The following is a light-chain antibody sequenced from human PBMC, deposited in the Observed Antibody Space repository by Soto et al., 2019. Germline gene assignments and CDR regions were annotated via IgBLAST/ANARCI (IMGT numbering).Light chain of an antibody. CDR1: QSISNY. V-gene: IGKV3-11*01. CDR3: QQRSSTLT. CDR2: DAS. J-gene: IGKJ4*01. Sequence: EIVLTQSPCTLSLSPGERATLSCRASQSISNYLAWYQQKRGQAPRLLIYDASNRATGIPARFSASGSGTDFTLTISSLEPEDFAVYYCQQRSSTLTFGGGTKVDIK.